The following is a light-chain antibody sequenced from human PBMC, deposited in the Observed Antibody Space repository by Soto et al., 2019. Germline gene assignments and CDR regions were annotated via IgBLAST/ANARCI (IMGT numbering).Light chain of an antibody. CDR1: SSDVGGYNY. Sequence: QSALTQPASVSGSPGQSITISCTGTSSDVGGYNYVSCYQQHPDNAPKLIIYEVSNRHSGVSTRFSGSKSGNMASLTISGLQAEDEAGYYCSSFTSSNTVVFGGGTKLTVL. CDR3: SSFTSSNTVV. V-gene: IGLV2-14*01. J-gene: IGLJ3*02. CDR2: EVS.